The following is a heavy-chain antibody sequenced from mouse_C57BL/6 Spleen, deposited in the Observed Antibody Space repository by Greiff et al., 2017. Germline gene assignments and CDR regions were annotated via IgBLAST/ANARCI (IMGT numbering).Heavy chain of an antibody. D-gene: IGHD1-1*01. J-gene: IGHJ2*01. CDR2: IYPRSGNT. V-gene: IGHV1-81*01. CDR3: ARPNYGSSYLDY. Sequence: QVQLQQSGAELARPGASVKLSCKASGYTFTSYGISWVKQRTGQGLEWIGEIYPRSGNTYYNEKFKGKATLTADKSSSTAYMELRSLTSEDSAVYFCARPNYGSSYLDYWGQGTTLTVSS. CDR1: GYTFTSYG.